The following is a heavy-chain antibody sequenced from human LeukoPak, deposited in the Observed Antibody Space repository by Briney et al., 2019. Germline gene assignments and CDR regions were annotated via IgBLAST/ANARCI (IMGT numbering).Heavy chain of an antibody. CDR3: ARDQCSSTSCYMFGY. CDR1: GGSISSHY. CDR2: IYYSGST. Sequence: SETLSLTCTVSGGSISSHYWSWIRQPPGKGLEWIGYIYYSGSTNYNPSLKSRVTISVDTSKNQFSLKLSSVTAADTAVYYCARDQCSSTSCYMFGYWGQRTLVTVSS. V-gene: IGHV4-59*11. J-gene: IGHJ4*02. D-gene: IGHD2-2*02.